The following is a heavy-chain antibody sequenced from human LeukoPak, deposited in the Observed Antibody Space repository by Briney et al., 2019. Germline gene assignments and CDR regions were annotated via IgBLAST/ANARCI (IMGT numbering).Heavy chain of an antibody. J-gene: IGHJ5*02. CDR3: ARGIVGATWFDP. Sequence: KTSETLSLTCAVYGGSFSGYYWSWIRQPPGKGLEWIGEINHSGSTNYNPSLKSRVTISVDTSKNQFSLKLSSVTAADTAVYYCARGIVGATWFDPWGRGSLVSVCS. V-gene: IGHV4-34*01. D-gene: IGHD1-26*01. CDR1: GGSFSGYY. CDR2: INHSGST.